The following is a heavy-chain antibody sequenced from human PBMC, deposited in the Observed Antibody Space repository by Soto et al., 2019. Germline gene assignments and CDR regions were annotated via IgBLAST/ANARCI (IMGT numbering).Heavy chain of an antibody. CDR3: AKDTDVVGAAYKFDY. J-gene: IGHJ4*02. CDR1: GFSFSRYG. V-gene: IGHV3-30*18. D-gene: IGHD1-26*01. CDR2: ISYDGGDK. Sequence: QVQLVESGGGVVQPGRSLRHSCVASGFSFSRYGMHWVRQAPGKGLEWVAVISYDGGDKYYADSVKGRFTISRDNSKNTLDLQMNSLRGEDTAVYYCAKDTDVVGAAYKFDYWGQGTLVTVSS.